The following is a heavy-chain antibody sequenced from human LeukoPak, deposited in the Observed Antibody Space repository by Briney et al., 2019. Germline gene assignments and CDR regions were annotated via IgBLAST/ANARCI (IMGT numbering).Heavy chain of an antibody. V-gene: IGHV4-39*07. J-gene: IGHJ4*02. CDR3: ARDKAAAAIDY. CDR1: GGSISGSNYY. D-gene: IGHD6-13*01. Sequence: SETLSLTCTVSGGSISGSNYYWGWVRQPPRKGLEWIGSILNSASIYYNPSLKSRVTISVDTSKNQFSLKLSSVTAADTAVYYCARDKAAAAIDYWGQGTLVTVSS. CDR2: ILNSASI.